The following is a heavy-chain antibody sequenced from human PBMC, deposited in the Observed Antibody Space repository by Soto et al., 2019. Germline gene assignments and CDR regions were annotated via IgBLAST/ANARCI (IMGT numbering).Heavy chain of an antibody. V-gene: IGHV1-69*13. CDR3: AVGGYYDFWSGYPDRPYYYYGMDV. CDR2: IIPIFGTA. D-gene: IGHD3-3*01. CDR1: GGTFSSYA. Sequence: ASVKVSCKASGGTFSSYAISWVRQAPGQGLEWMGGIIPIFGTANYAQKFQGRVTITADESTSTAYMELSSLRSEDTAVYYCAVGGYYDFWSGYPDRPYYYYGMDVWGQGTTVTVSS. J-gene: IGHJ6*02.